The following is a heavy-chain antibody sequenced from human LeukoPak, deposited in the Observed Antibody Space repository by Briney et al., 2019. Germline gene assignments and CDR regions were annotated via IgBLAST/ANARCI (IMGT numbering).Heavy chain of an antibody. CDR2: IEQDGSKK. V-gene: IGHV3-7*01. J-gene: IGHJ4*02. CDR3: ARNWAFDS. Sequence: GGSLRLSCAASGFTFSTYWMNWVRQTPGTGLEWVANIEQDGSKKYYVDSVKGRFTISRDNAKNSLYLQMNSLRAEDTAVYYCARNWAFDSWGQGTLVTVSS. CDR1: GFTFSTYW. D-gene: IGHD7-27*01.